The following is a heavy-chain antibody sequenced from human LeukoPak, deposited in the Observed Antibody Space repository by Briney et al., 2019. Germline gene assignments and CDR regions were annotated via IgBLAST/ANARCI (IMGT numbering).Heavy chain of an antibody. CDR2: IKSNADDGTT. CDR1: GFTFSKAW. CDR3: STYRWQYDSSGDDY. D-gene: IGHD3-22*01. V-gene: IGHV3-15*01. J-gene: IGHJ4*02. Sequence: GGSLRLSCAASGFTFSKAWMSWVRQAAGKGLEWLGRIKSNADDGTTDYAAPMKGRISISRDDSQNTLYLQLNSLKTEDTAVSYCSTYRWQYDSSGDDYWGQGTLVTVSS.